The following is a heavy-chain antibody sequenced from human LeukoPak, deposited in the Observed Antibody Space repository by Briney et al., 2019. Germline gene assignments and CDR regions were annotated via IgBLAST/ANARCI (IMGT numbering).Heavy chain of an antibody. V-gene: IGHV4-34*01. CDR2: INHSGST. CDR3: ARGLHLWGY. D-gene: IGHD7-27*01. J-gene: IGHJ4*02. CDR1: GGSFSEYY. Sequence: SETLSLTCAVYGGSFSEYYWSWIRQSPGKGLEWIGEINHSGSTNYNPSLKSRVTISVDTSKNQFSLKLSSVTAADTAVYYCARGLHLWGYWGQGTLVTVSS.